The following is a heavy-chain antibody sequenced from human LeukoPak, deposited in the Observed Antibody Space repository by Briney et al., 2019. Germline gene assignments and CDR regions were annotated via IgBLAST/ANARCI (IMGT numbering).Heavy chain of an antibody. CDR1: GFSFSNYA. J-gene: IGHJ4*02. D-gene: IGHD6-13*01. Sequence: GGSLRLSCAASGFSFSNYAINWVRRTPGKGLEWLSGISRSAATYYADSVKGRFTISRDNSKNTLYLQMNNLRADDTALYYCARVYLSLTAAGILEYWGQGTLVTVSS. CDR3: ARVYLSLTAAGILEY. CDR2: ISRSAAT. V-gene: IGHV3-23*01.